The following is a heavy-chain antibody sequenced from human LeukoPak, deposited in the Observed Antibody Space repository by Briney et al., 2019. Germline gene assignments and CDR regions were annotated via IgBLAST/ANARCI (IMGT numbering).Heavy chain of an antibody. CDR3: ARDRDRFDP. J-gene: IGHJ5*02. CDR2: ISSSSSYI. CDR1: GGSVSSGSYY. Sequence: PSETLSLTCTVSGGSVSSGSYYWSWIRQPPGKGLEWVSSISSSSSYIYYADSVKGQFTISRDNAKNSLYLQMNSLRAEDTAVYYCARDRDRFDPWGQGTLVTVSS. V-gene: IGHV3-21*01.